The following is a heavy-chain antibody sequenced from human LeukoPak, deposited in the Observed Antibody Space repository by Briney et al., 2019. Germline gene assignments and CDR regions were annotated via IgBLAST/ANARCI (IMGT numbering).Heavy chain of an antibody. D-gene: IGHD6-6*01. CDR2: IYNSGST. Sequence: SETLSLTCTVSGGSISSYYWSWIRQPAGKGLEWIGRIYNSGSTNYNPSLKSRVTMSVDTSKNQFSLQLSSVTAADTAVYYCARDRGKGVAARLTYNWFDPWGQGTLVTVSS. V-gene: IGHV4-4*07. CDR3: ARDRGKGVAARLTYNWFDP. J-gene: IGHJ5*02. CDR1: GGSISSYY.